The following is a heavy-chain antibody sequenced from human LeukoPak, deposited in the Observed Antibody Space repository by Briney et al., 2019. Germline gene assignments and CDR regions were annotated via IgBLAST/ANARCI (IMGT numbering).Heavy chain of an antibody. D-gene: IGHD3-22*01. V-gene: IGHV4-31*03. Sequence: PLSLTCTVSGGSISSGGYYWSWIRQHPGKGLEWIGYIYYSGSTYYNPSLKSRVTISVDTSKNQFSLKLSSVTAADTAVYYCARGSSEDDSSGYLYYFDYWGQGTLVTVSS. CDR2: IYYSGST. CDR1: GGSISSGGYY. J-gene: IGHJ4*02. CDR3: ARGSSEDDSSGYLYYFDY.